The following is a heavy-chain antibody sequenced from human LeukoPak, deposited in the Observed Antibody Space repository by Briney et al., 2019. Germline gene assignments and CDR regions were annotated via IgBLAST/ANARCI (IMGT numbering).Heavy chain of an antibody. Sequence: PSETLSLTCTVSGGSISSCYWSWIRQPPGKGLEWIGYIYYSGSTNYNPSLKSRVTISVDTSKNQFSLKLSSVTAADTAVYYCAGQWQQLVPSFDPWGQGTLVTVSS. V-gene: IGHV4-59*08. CDR1: GGSISSCY. CDR2: IYYSGST. J-gene: IGHJ5*02. D-gene: IGHD6-13*01. CDR3: AGQWQQLVPSFDP.